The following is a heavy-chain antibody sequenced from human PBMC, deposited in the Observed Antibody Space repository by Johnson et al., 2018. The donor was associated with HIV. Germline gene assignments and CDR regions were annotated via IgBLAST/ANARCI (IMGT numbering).Heavy chain of an antibody. CDR3: ARSTGPYSTYYYDI. D-gene: IGHD3-10*01. J-gene: IGHJ3*02. Sequence: QVQLVESGGGVVRPGGSLRLSCAASGFTFSSYAMHWVRQAPGKGLEWVAVISYDGSNKYYADSVKGRFTISRDNSKNTLYLQMNSLRAEDTAVYYCARSTGPYSTYYYDIWGQGKMVTVSS. CDR2: ISYDGSNK. CDR1: GFTFSSYA. V-gene: IGHV3-30-3*01.